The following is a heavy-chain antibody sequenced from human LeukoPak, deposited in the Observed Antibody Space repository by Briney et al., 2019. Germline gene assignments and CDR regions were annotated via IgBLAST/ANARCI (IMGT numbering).Heavy chain of an antibody. Sequence: GGSLRLSCAASGFTFSSYAMSWVRQAPGKGLEWVSAISGSGGSTYYADSVKGRFTISRDNSKNTLYLQMNSLRAEDTAVYHCAKVQRLAQKDTSDYWGQGTLVTVSS. J-gene: IGHJ4*02. CDR3: AKVQRLAQKDTSDY. D-gene: IGHD2-15*01. V-gene: IGHV3-23*01. CDR2: ISGSGGST. CDR1: GFTFSSYA.